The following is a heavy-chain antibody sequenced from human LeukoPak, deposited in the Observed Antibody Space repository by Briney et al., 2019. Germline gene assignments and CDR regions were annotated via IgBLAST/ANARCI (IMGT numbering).Heavy chain of an antibody. CDR3: ARGWYSGGWHDY. J-gene: IGHJ4*02. CDR1: GYTFTSYY. V-gene: IGHV1-46*01. Sequence: ASVKVSCKASGYTFTSYYMHWVRQAPGQGLEWMGIINPSGGSTSYAQKFQGRVTMTRDTSTSIVYMDLSSLRSEDTAVYYCARGWYSGGWHDYWGQGTLVTVSS. CDR2: INPSGGST. D-gene: IGHD6-19*01.